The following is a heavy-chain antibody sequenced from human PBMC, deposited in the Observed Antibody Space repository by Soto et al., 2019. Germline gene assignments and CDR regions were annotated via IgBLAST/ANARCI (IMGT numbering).Heavy chain of an antibody. J-gene: IGHJ4*02. CDR2: INPSGGST. D-gene: IGHD3-9*01. Sequence: ASVKVSCKASGYTFTSYYTHWVRQAPGQGLEWMGIINPSGGSTSYAQKFQGRVTMTGDTSTSTVYMELSSLRSEDTAVYYCARERYDILTGSAPFDYWGRGTLVTVSS. CDR1: GYTFTSYY. CDR3: ARERYDILTGSAPFDY. V-gene: IGHV1-46*01.